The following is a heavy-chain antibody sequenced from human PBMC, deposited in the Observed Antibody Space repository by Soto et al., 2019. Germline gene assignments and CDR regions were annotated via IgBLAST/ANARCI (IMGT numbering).Heavy chain of an antibody. Sequence: SETLSLTCTVSGGSISSGDYYWSWIRQPPGKGLEWIGYIYYSGSTYYNPSLKSRVTISVDTSKNQFSLKLSSVTAADTAVYYCAREYCSSTSCHNWFDPWGQGTLVTVSS. CDR2: IYYSGST. V-gene: IGHV4-30-4*01. CDR1: GGSISSGDYY. J-gene: IGHJ5*02. D-gene: IGHD2-2*01. CDR3: AREYCSSTSCHNWFDP.